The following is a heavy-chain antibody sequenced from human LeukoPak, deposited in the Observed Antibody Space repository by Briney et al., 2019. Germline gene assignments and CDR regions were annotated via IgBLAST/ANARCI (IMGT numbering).Heavy chain of an antibody. CDR1: GYIFTSYA. D-gene: IGHD3-22*01. J-gene: IGHJ4*02. V-gene: IGHV7-4-1*02. CDR2: INTNTGNP. CDR3: ARARSAVLYYYDSSGYYPFDY. Sequence: GASVKVSCKASGYIFTSYAMNWVRQAPGQGLEWMGWINTNTGNPTYAQGFTGRFVFSLDTSVSTAYLQISSLKAEDTAVYYCARARSAVLYYYDSSGYYPFDYWGQGTLVTVSS.